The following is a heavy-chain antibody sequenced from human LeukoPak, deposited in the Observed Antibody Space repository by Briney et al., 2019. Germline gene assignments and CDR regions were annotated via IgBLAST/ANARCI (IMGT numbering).Heavy chain of an antibody. D-gene: IGHD5-12*01. CDR2: IYYSGST. J-gene: IGHJ4*02. Sequence: KPSETLSLTCTVSGGSISSYYWSWIRQPPGKGLEWIGYIYYSGSTNYNPSLKSRVTISVDTSKNQFSLKLSSVTAADTAVYYCARHVVGYDFPIFDYWGQGTLVTVSS. CDR3: ARHVVGYDFPIFDY. V-gene: IGHV4-59*08. CDR1: GGSISSYY.